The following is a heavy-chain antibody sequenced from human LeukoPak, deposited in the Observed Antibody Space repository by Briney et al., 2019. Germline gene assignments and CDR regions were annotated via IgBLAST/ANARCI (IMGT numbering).Heavy chain of an antibody. CDR2: IKQDGSEK. D-gene: IGHD6-19*01. J-gene: IGHJ6*02. Sequence: GGSLRLSCAASGFTFSSYWMSWVRQAPGKGLEWVANIKQDGSEKYYVDSVKGRFTISRDNAKNSLYLQMNSLRAEDTAVYYCARRIRDGSGWYSDYYYYGMDVWGQGTTVTVSS. V-gene: IGHV3-7*01. CDR3: ARRIRDGSGWYSDYYYYGMDV. CDR1: GFTFSSYW.